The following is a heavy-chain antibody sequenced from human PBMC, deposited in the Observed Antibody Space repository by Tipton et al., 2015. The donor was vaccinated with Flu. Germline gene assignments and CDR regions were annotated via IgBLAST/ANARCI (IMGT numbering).Heavy chain of an antibody. Sequence: SLRLSCAASGFTVSSNYMNWVRQAPGKGLEWVSYISSSGTTIYFADSVKGRFTISRDNAKNSLYLQMNSLRAEDTAVYYCARVWGYSYYFDYWGQGTLVTVSS. V-gene: IGHV3-48*03. CDR3: ARVWGYSYYFDY. CDR2: ISSSGTTI. CDR1: GFTVSSNY. D-gene: IGHD3-16*01. J-gene: IGHJ4*02.